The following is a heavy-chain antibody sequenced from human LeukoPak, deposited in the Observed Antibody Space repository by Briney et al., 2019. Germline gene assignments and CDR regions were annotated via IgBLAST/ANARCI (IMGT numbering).Heavy chain of an antibody. CDR1: GDSISSSSYY. J-gene: IGHJ6*03. D-gene: IGHD3-10*01. V-gene: IGHV4-39*01. CDR2: IYYSGST. CDR3: ARLFFAFGESYFYSYHMDV. Sequence: SETLSLTCTVSGDSISSSSYYWGWIRQPPGKGLEWIGSIYYSGSTYYNPSLKSRVTISVDTSKNQFSLKLSSVTATDTAVYYCARLFFAFGESYFYSYHMDVWGKGTTVIISS.